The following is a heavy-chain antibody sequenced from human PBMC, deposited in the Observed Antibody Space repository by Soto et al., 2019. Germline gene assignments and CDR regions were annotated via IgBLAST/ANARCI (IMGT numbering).Heavy chain of an antibody. CDR1: GVSISSSGHY. Sequence: WETLSLTCSVSGVSISSSGHYWAWIRQAPGQGMERIGSGYQSGNTHYNPSLRNRVDVSVDTSKNQMSRRVTCVTALETGVYFCPRHDLPNEFALWGQGPPVTVSS. V-gene: IGHV4-39*01. CDR2: GYQSGNT. CDR3: PRHDLPNEFAL. J-gene: IGHJ4*02. D-gene: IGHD3-10*01.